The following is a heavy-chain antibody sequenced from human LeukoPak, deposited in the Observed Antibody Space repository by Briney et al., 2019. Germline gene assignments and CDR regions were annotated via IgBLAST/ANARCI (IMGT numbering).Heavy chain of an antibody. V-gene: IGHV3-74*01. J-gene: IGHJ4*02. D-gene: IGHD3-22*01. CDR3: AREVGDYYDSSGSFGY. Sequence: GGALRLSCAACGFTFSSHWLHWVRQGPGKGLVWVSRINSDGSRTIYADSVKGRFTISRDSAKNTLYLQMNSLRAEDTAVYYCAREVGDYYDSSGSFGYWGQGTLVTVSS. CDR2: INSDGSRT. CDR1: GFTFSSHW.